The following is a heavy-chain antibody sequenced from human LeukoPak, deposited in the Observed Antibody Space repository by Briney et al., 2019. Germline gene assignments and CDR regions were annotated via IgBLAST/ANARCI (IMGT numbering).Heavy chain of an antibody. CDR3: AREMDGSGSYYNRDY. V-gene: IGHV4-30-2*01. CDR2: IYHSGST. Sequence: SEALSLTCAVSGGSISSGGYYWSWIRQPPGKGLEWIGYIYHSGSTYYNPSLKSRVTISVDRSKNQFSLKLSSVTAADTAVYYCAREMDGSGSYYNRDYWGQGTLVTVSS. J-gene: IGHJ4*02. CDR1: GGSISSGGYY. D-gene: IGHD3-10*01.